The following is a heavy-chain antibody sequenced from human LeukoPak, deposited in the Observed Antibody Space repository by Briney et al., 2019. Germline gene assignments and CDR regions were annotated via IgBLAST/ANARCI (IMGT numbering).Heavy chain of an antibody. CDR3: ARDITMVRGVIV. Sequence: GGSLRLSCAASGFTFSSYGMHWVRQAPGKGLEWVAFIRYDGSNKYYADSVKGRFTISRDNSKNTLYLQMNSLRAEDTAVYYCARDITMVRGVIVWGQGTLVTVSS. CDR2: IRYDGSNK. CDR1: GFTFSSYG. V-gene: IGHV3-30*02. J-gene: IGHJ4*02. D-gene: IGHD3-10*01.